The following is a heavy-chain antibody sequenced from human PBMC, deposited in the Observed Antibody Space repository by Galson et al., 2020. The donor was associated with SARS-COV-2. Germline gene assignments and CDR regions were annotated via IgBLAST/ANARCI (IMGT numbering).Heavy chain of an antibody. CDR3: ARDGAGGGMAWGHYFYDYMDV. CDR2: IIPRLDVA. J-gene: IGHJ6*03. V-gene: IGHV1-69*10. D-gene: IGHD7-27*01. Sequence: SVKVSCKASGGTISNSAIIWVRQAPGQGLEWMGGIIPRLDVANYAQKFQGRVTITVDKSSNIAYMELSSLRSEDTAIYYCARDGAGGGMAWGHYFYDYMDVWGKGTAVTGSS. CDR1: GGTISNSA.